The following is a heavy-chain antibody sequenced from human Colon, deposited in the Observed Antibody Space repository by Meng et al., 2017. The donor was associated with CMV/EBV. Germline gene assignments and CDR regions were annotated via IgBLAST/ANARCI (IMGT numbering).Heavy chain of an antibody. CDR2: ITWNSRKI. CDR3: AKDRSYSAFGYFDD. V-gene: IGHV3-9*01. CDR1: GFTREDYA. D-gene: IGHD1-26*01. Sequence: GGSLRLSCAASGFTREDYAMHWVRQVPGKGLEWVAGITWNSRKIGYAASVKGRFTISRDNAKNSLELQLNSLRLDDTGLYYCAKDRSYSAFGYFDDWGQGTLVTVSS. J-gene: IGHJ4*02.